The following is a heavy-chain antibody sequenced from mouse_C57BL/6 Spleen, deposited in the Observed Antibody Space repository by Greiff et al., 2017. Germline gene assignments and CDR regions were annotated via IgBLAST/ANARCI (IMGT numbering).Heavy chain of an antibody. V-gene: IGHV1-18*01. CDR3: ARGSYYGSSYENYFDY. Sequence: EVQLQQSGPELVKPGASVKIPCKASGYTFTDYNMDWVKQSHGKSLEWIGDINPNNGGTNYNQKFKGKATLTVDKSSSTAYMELRSLTSEDTAVYYCARGSYYGSSYENYFDYWGQGTTLTVSS. D-gene: IGHD1-1*01. J-gene: IGHJ2*01. CDR2: INPNNGGT. CDR1: GYTFTDYN.